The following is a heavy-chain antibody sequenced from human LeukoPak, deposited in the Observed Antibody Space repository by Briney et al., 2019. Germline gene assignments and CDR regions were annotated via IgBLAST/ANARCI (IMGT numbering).Heavy chain of an antibody. CDR2: ISGSGGST. D-gene: IGHD6-6*01. Sequence: QSGGSLRLSCAASGFTFSSYAMSWVRQAPGKGLEWVSAISGSGGSTYYADSVKGRFTISRDNSKNTLYLQMNSLRAEDTAVYYCAKGIAARLGYMDVWGKGTTVTVSS. J-gene: IGHJ6*03. CDR3: AKGIAARLGYMDV. CDR1: GFTFSSYA. V-gene: IGHV3-23*01.